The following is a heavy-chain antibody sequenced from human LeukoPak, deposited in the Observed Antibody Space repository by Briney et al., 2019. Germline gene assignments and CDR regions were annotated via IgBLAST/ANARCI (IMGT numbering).Heavy chain of an antibody. V-gene: IGHV3-21*01. Sequence: GGSLRLSCAASGFTFNTYTMNWVRQAPGKGLEWVSSISSGTSYIYYADSVKGRFTISRDNAKKSLYLQMNSLRAEDTAVYYCARDERILIAAASGDYWGQGTLVTVSS. CDR1: GFTFNTYT. J-gene: IGHJ4*02. CDR2: ISSGTSYI. CDR3: ARDERILIAAASGDY. D-gene: IGHD6-13*01.